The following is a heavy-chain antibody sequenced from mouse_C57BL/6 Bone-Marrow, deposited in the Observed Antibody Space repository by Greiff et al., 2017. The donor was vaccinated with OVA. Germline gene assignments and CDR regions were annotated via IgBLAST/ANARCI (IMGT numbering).Heavy chain of an antibody. D-gene: IGHD2-1*01. V-gene: IGHV1-63*01. CDR2: IYPGGGYT. CDR3: AIGKWYFDV. J-gene: IGHJ1*03. CDR1: GYTFTNYW. Sequence: VKLMESGAELVRPGTSVKMSCKASGYTFTNYWIGWAKQRPGHGLEWIGDIYPGGGYTNYNEKFKGKATLTADKSSSTAYMQFSSLTSEDSAIYYCAIGKWYFDVWGTGTTVTVSS.